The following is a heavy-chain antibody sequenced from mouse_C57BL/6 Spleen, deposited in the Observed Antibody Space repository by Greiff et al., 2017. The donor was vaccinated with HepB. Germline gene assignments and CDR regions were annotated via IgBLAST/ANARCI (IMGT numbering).Heavy chain of an antibody. Sequence: QVQLKQPGAELVMPGASVKLSCKASGYTFTSYWMHWVKQRPGQGLEWIGEIDPSDSYTNYNQKFKGKSTLTVDKSSSTAYMQLSSLTSEDSAVYYCARRGTAQATHYCAMDYWGQGTSVTVSS. CDR2: IDPSDSYT. J-gene: IGHJ4*01. D-gene: IGHD3-2*02. CDR1: GYTFTSYW. V-gene: IGHV1-69*01. CDR3: ARRGTAQATHYCAMDY.